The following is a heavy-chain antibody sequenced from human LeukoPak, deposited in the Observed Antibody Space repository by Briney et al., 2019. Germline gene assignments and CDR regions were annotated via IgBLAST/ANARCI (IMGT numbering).Heavy chain of an antibody. V-gene: IGHV4-38-2*02. Sequence: SETLSLTCTVSGYSISSGYYWGWIRQPPGKGLEWIGSGSTYYNPSLKSRVTISVDTSKNQFSLKLSSVTAADTAVYYCARERDDYGDPNWFDPWGQGTLVTVSS. CDR1: GYSISSGYY. CDR3: ARERDDYGDPNWFDP. CDR2: SGST. J-gene: IGHJ5*02. D-gene: IGHD4-17*01.